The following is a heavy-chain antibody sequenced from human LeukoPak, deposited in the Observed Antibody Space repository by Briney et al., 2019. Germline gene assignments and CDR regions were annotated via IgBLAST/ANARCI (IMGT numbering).Heavy chain of an antibody. CDR2: ISYDGSNK. D-gene: IGHD6-6*01. CDR3: AKDEGEGSSAFDP. V-gene: IGHV3-30*18. Sequence: GRSLRLSCAASGFTFSSYGMHWVRQAPGKGLEWVAVISYDGSNKYYADSVKGRFTISRDNSKNTLYLQMNSLRAEDTAAYYCAKDEGEGSSAFDPWGQGTLVTVSS. J-gene: IGHJ5*02. CDR1: GFTFSSYG.